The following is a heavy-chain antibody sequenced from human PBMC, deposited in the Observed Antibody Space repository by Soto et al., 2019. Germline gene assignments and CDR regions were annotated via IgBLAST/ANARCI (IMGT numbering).Heavy chain of an antibody. CDR1: GFTFTIYA. V-gene: IGHV3-23*01. Sequence: LRLSCAASGFTFTIYAMSWVRQAPGKGLEWVSAITGSGGGTYYADSVKGRFTISRDNSKNTLYLQMNSLRAEDTAVYYCAKARGAMVRGAAFYFDYWGQGTLVTVSS. CDR3: AKARGAMVRGAAFYFDY. D-gene: IGHD3-10*01. J-gene: IGHJ4*02. CDR2: ITGSGGGT.